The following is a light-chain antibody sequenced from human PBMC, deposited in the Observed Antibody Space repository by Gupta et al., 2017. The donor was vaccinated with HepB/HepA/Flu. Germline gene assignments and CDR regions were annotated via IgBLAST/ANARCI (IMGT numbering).Light chain of an antibody. V-gene: IGKV3-15*01. J-gene: IGKJ3*01. CDR3: QQENNGPLLFT. CDR1: HSISSN. CDR2: GAS. Sequence: ELVMTQSPATLSVSPGERATLSCRASHSISSNLAWYQKKPGQAPRLLIYGASTRAEGIPARFSGSGDGTEFTLTISSRQSEDFAVYYCQQENNGPLLFTFGHGTKVDIK.